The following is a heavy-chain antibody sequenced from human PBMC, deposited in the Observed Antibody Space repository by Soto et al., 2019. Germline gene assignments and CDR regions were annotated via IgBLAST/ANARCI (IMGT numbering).Heavy chain of an antibody. J-gene: IGHJ6*02. V-gene: IGHV3-21*01. CDR2: ISSSSSYI. D-gene: IGHD6-6*01. Sequence: GGSLRLSCAASGFTFSSYSMNWVRQAPGKGLEWVSSISSSSSYIYYADSVKGRFTISRDNAKNSLYLQMNSLRAEDTAVYYCARDGSSSNHYYYYGMDVWGQGTTVTVSS. CDR3: ARDGSSSNHYYYYGMDV. CDR1: GFTFSSYS.